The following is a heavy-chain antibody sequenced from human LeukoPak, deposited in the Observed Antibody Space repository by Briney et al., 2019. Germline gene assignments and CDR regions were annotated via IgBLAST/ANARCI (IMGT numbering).Heavy chain of an antibody. J-gene: IGHJ4*02. V-gene: IGHV3-7*01. CDR1: GFTFSSYW. CDR2: IKQDGSEK. D-gene: IGHD3-16*02. Sequence: GGSLRLSCAASGFTFSSYWMSRVRQAPGEGLEWVANIKQDGSEKYYVDSAKGRFTISRDNAKNSLYLQMNSLRAEDTAVYYCAREGEANYDYVWGSYRYRAFDYWGQGTLVTVSS. CDR3: AREGEANYDYVWGSYRYRAFDY.